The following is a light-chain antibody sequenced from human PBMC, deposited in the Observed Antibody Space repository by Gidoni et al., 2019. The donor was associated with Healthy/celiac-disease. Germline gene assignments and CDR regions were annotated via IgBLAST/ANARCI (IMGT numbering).Light chain of an antibody. CDR3: QQRSNWPPKLT. CDR2: DAS. J-gene: IGKJ4*01. V-gene: IGKV3-11*01. Sequence: EIVLPQSPATLSLSPGERATLSCMASQSVSSYLAWYQQKPGQAPRLLIYDASNRATGIPARLSGSGSGTDFTLTISSLEPEDFAVYYCQQRSNWPPKLTFGGGTKVEIK. CDR1: QSVSSY.